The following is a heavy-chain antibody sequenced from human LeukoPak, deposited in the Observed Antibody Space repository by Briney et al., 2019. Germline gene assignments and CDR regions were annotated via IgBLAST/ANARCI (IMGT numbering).Heavy chain of an antibody. CDR3: AKPVSGGLAVTADWFHP. V-gene: IGHV3-23*01. CDR2: INANSGTT. D-gene: IGHD6-19*01. J-gene: IGHJ5*01. Sequence: PGGSLRLSCAVSGFTFSSYAMSWVRQPPGKGLEWVSTINANSGTTSYAASVRGRFTISRDNSKNTLYLQVNTLRADDTATYYCAKPVSGGLAVTADWFHPWGQGTLVVVSS. CDR1: GFTFSSYA.